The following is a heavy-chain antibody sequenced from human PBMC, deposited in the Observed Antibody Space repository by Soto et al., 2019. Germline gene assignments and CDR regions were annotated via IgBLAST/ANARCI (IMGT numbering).Heavy chain of an antibody. Sequence: QLQLQESGPGLVKPSETLSLTCAVSGGSISSGTYYWGWIRQPPGKGLEWIGSIYYSGNTYYNPSLKSPVIISVDTSKNQFSLKLSSVTAADTAMYYCAKTSFGLVRPFDCWGQGTLVTVSS. CDR3: AKTSFGLVRPFDC. J-gene: IGHJ4*02. CDR2: IYYSGNT. CDR1: GGSISSGTYY. D-gene: IGHD6-19*01. V-gene: IGHV4-39*01.